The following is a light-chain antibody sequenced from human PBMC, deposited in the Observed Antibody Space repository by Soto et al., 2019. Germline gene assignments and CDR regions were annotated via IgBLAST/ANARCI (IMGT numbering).Light chain of an antibody. Sequence: QSALTRPPSVSGAPGQRVTISCTGSSSNIGAGYDVHWYQQLPGTAPKLLIYDNFNRPSGVPDRFSGSKSGTSASLAITGLQAEDEADYYCQSYDSSLSGYVFGTGTRVTV. CDR3: QSYDSSLSGYV. J-gene: IGLJ1*01. CDR1: SSNIGAGYD. CDR2: DNF. V-gene: IGLV1-40*01.